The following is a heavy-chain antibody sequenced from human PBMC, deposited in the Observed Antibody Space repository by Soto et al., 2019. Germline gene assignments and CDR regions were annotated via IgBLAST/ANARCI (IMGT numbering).Heavy chain of an antibody. Sequence: SETLSLTCTVSGGSINNYFWSWIRQPPGRGLEWIAYIYYSGSTNYNPSLKSRVTISVDTSKNQVSLKLSSVTAADTAVYYCAKALYSYDPIDVWGQGTTVTVLL. CDR2: IYYSGST. V-gene: IGHV4-59*01. D-gene: IGHD5-18*01. CDR1: GGSINNYF. CDR3: AKALYSYDPIDV. J-gene: IGHJ6*01.